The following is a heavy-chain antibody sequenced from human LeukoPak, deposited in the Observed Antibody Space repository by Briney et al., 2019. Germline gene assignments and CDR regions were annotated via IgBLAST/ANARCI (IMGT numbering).Heavy chain of an antibody. J-gene: IGHJ4*02. CDR1: GLMFSSYG. CDR2: IRSDGTNK. D-gene: IGHD6-13*01. V-gene: IGHV3-33*01. CDR3: VSAAVPFDN. Sequence: GGSLRLSCAASGLMFSSYGMHWVRQAPGKGLEWVAVIRSDGTNKYYADSVRGRFTISRDNSKNSLYLQMNNLRVEDTALYYCVSAAVPFDNWGQGTLVTVSS.